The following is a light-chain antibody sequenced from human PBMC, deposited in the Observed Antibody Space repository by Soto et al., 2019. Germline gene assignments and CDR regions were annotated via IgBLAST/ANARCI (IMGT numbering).Light chain of an antibody. CDR2: DAS. V-gene: IGKV1-5*01. CDR1: QSISSW. Sequence: DIQMTQSPSTLSASVGDRVTITCRASQSISSWLAWYQQKPGKAPKVLIYDASSLESGVPSRFSGSGSGTEFTLTISSLQPDDVATYSGQPYNSYSSFTFGQGTKLEIK. J-gene: IGKJ2*01. CDR3: QPYNSYSSFT.